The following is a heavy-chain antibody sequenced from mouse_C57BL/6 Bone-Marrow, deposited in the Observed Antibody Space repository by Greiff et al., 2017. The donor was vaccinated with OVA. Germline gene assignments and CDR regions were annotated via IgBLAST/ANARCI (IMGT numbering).Heavy chain of an antibody. CDR2: IYPGDGDT. J-gene: IGHJ1*03. D-gene: IGHD2-4*01. Sequence: QVQLQQSGAELVKPGASVKISCKASGYAFSSYWMNWVKQRPGKGLEWIGQIYPGDGDTNYNGKFKGKATLTADKSSSTAYMQLSSLTSEDSAVYFWARSYDYDWYFDVWGTGTTVTVSS. CDR1: GYAFSSYW. CDR3: ARSYDYDWYFDV. V-gene: IGHV1-80*01.